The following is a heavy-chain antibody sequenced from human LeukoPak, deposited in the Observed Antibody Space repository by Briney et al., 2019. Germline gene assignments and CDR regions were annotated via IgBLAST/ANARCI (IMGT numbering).Heavy chain of an antibody. CDR1: GFTFSSYS. CDR2: ISSSSSYI. J-gene: IGHJ3*02. V-gene: IGHV3-21*01. Sequence: GGSLRLSCAASGFTFSSYSMNWVRQAPGKGLEWVSSISSSSSYIYYADSVKGRFTISRDNAKNSLYLQMNRLRAEDTAVYYCARGAPYSCSPSRCGFDIWGQGTMVTVSS. D-gene: IGHD4-11*01. CDR3: ARGAPYSCSPSRCGFDI.